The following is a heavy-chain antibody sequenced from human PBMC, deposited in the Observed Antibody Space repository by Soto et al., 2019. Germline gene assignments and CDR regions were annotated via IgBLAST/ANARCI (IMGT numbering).Heavy chain of an antibody. J-gene: IGHJ5*02. D-gene: IGHD6-19*01. Sequence: QVRLVESGGGVVQPGRSLRLSCTASGFSFSSYAMYWFRQPPGKGLEWVAVISHDGINKHYADSVKGRVTVSRDNSNPSLDLQVNSLRGEDTAMYYCAMDMYSSDYFVKWFEPWGQGTLVTVSS. V-gene: IGHV3-30-3*01. CDR3: AMDMYSSDYFVKWFEP. CDR2: ISHDGINK. CDR1: GFSFSSYA.